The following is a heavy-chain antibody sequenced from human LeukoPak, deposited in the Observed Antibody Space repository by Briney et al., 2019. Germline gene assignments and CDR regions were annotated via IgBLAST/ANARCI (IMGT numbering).Heavy chain of an antibody. Sequence: SVKVSCKASGGTFSSYAINWVRQAPGQGLEWMGGVIPIFGTANYAQKFQGRVTITTDESTSTAYMELSSLRSEDTAVYYCARDCSGGSCYGDWGQGTLVTVSS. V-gene: IGHV1-69*05. D-gene: IGHD2-15*01. CDR3: ARDCSGGSCYGD. CDR2: VIPIFGTA. CDR1: GGTFSSYA. J-gene: IGHJ4*02.